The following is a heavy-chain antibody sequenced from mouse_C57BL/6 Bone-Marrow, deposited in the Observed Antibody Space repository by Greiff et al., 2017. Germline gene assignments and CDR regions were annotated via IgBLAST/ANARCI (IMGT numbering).Heavy chain of an antibody. CDR2: INPSRGYT. CDR3: AKLPFDY. Sequence: VQLVESGAELAKPGASVQLSCKASGYTFTSYWMHWVKQRPGQGLEWIGYINPSRGYTKYNQKFKDKATLTADKSSSTAYMPLISLTYEDSAVYYCAKLPFDYWGQGTTLTVSS. V-gene: IGHV1-7*01. D-gene: IGHD2-12*01. J-gene: IGHJ2*01. CDR1: GYTFTSYW.